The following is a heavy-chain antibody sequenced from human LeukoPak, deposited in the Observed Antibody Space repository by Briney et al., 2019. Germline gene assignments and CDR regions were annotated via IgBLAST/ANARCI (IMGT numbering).Heavy chain of an antibody. J-gene: IGHJ4*02. CDR2: IDYSGST. CDR1: GGSISSYY. V-gene: IGHV4-59*08. Sequence: PSETLSLTCTVPGGSISSYYWSWIRQPPGKGLEWNGYIDYSGSTHYNPSHKSRVTMSVDTSKNQFFLKLSSVTAADAAVYYCAKHGGSWTFDSWGQGTLVTVSS. D-gene: IGHD6-13*01. CDR3: AKHGGSWTFDS.